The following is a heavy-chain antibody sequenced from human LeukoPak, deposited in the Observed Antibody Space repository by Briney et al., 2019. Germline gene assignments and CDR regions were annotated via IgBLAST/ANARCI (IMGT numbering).Heavy chain of an antibody. CDR2: ISSSGSTI. Sequence: PGGSLRLSCAASGFTFSSYEMNWVRRAPGKGLEWISYISSSGSTIYYGDSVKGRFTVSRDNAKNSLYLQMNSLRAEDTAVYYCARGGGYYYFDYWGQGTLVTVSS. CDR1: GFTFSSYE. V-gene: IGHV3-48*03. J-gene: IGHJ4*02. CDR3: ARGGGYYYFDY. D-gene: IGHD3-3*01.